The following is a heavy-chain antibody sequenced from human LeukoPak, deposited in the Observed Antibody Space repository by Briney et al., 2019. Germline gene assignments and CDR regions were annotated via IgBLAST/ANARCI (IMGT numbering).Heavy chain of an antibody. D-gene: IGHD6-13*01. CDR1: GDSVSSNSAA. CDR3: ARGAGAAGPYYYYGMDV. Sequence: SQILSLTCAISGDSVSSNSAAWNWIRQSPSRGLEWLGRTYYRSKWYNDYAVSVKSRITINPDTSKNQFSLQLNSVTPEDTAVYYCARGAGAAGPYYYYGMDVWGQGTTVTVSS. V-gene: IGHV6-1*01. J-gene: IGHJ6*02. CDR2: TYYRSKWYN.